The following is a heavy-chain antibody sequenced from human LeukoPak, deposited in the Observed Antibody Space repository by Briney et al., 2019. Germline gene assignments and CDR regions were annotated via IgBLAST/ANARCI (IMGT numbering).Heavy chain of an antibody. CDR2: ISGSGGST. V-gene: IGHV3-23*01. D-gene: IGHD3-22*01. J-gene: IGHJ5*02. CDR1: GFTFSSYA. CDR3: AKMNRNYYDSSGYYYDWFDP. Sequence: GGSLRLSCAASGFTFSSYAMSWVRRAPGKGLEWVSAISGSGGSTYYADSVKGRFTISRDNSKNTLYLQMNSLRAEDTAVYYCAKMNRNYYDSSGYYYDWFDPWGQGTLVTVSS.